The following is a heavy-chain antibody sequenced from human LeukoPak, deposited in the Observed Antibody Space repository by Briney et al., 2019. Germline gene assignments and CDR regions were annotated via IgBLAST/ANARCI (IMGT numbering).Heavy chain of an antibody. CDR1: GFTFSSYS. D-gene: IGHD4-11*01. Sequence: PGGSLRLSCAASGFTFSSYSMNWVRQAPGKGLEWVSSISSSSSYIYYADSVKGRFTISRDNAKNSLYLQMNSLRAEDTAVYYCARGTPTTRDFDYWGLGTLVTVSS. V-gene: IGHV3-21*01. CDR2: ISSSSSYI. J-gene: IGHJ4*02. CDR3: ARGTPTTRDFDY.